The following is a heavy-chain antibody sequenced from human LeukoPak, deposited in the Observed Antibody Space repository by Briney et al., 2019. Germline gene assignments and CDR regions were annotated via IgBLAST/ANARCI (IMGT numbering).Heavy chain of an antibody. D-gene: IGHD3-9*01. CDR1: GFTFSSYS. J-gene: IGHJ4*02. Sequence: PGGSLRLSCAASGFTFSSYSMNWVRQAPGKGLEWVSSISSSSYIYYADSVKGRFTISRDNAKNSLYLQMNSLRAEDTAVYYCARSSRYFDWLPHPSPLFWGQGTLVTVSS. V-gene: IGHV3-21*01. CDR3: ARSSRYFDWLPHPSPLF. CDR2: ISSSSYI.